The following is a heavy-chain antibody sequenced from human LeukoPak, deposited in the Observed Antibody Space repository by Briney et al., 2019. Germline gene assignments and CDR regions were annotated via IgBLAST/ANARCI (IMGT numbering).Heavy chain of an antibody. Sequence: QPGRSLRLSCAASGFTFSSYAMHWVRQAPGKGLEWVAVISYDGSNKYYADSVKGRFTISRDNSKNTLYLQMNSLRAEDTAVYYCARDPRAIAAAGNGIFDYWGQGNLVTVPS. J-gene: IGHJ4*02. CDR1: GFTFSSYA. V-gene: IGHV3-30-3*01. D-gene: IGHD6-13*01. CDR3: ARDPRAIAAAGNGIFDY. CDR2: ISYDGSNK.